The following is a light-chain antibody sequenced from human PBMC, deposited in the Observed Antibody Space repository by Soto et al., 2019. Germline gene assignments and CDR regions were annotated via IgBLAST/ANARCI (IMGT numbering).Light chain of an antibody. Sequence: EIVLTQSPGTLSLSPGERATLSCRASQSVSSNFLAWYQQIPGQAPRLLIYGASSRATGIPDRFSGSGSGTDFTLTISRLEAEDFAVYYCQQYGSSPWTFGQGTKVEIK. CDR3: QQYGSSPWT. CDR2: GAS. CDR1: QSVSSNF. V-gene: IGKV3-20*01. J-gene: IGKJ1*01.